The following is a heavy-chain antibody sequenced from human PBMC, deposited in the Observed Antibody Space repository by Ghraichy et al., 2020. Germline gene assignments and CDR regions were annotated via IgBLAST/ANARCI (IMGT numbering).Heavy chain of an antibody. CDR2: IGTAGDT. V-gene: IGHV3-13*01. J-gene: IGHJ4*02. CDR3: ARAAYCGGDCYRLDY. D-gene: IGHD2-21*02. CDR1: GFTFSSYD. Sequence: GESLNISCAASGFTFSSYDMHWVRQATGKGLEWVSAIGTAGDTYYPGSVKGRFTISRENAKNSLYLQMNSLRAGDTAVYYCARAAYCGGDCYRLDYWGQGTLVTVSS.